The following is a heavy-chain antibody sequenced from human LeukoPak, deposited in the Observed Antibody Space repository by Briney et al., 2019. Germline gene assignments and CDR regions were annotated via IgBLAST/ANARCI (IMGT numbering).Heavy chain of an antibody. CDR1: GFTFSSCS. D-gene: IGHD3-3*01. V-gene: IGHV3-15*01. J-gene: IGHJ4*02. CDR3: ARAPPYDFWSGYYYFDK. CDR2: IKTKTDGGTT. Sequence: GGSLRLSCAASGFTFSSCSMNWFRQAPGKGLEWVGRIKTKTDGGTTDYAASVKGRFTISRDDSKSIAYLQMNSLRTEDTAVYYCARAPPYDFWSGYYYFDKWGQGTLVTVSS.